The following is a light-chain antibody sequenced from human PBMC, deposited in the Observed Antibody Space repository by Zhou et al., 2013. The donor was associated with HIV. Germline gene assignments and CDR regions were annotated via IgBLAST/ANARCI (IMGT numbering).Light chain of an antibody. Sequence: IQLTQSPSSLSASVGDRVTITCRASQGISSALAWYQQKPGKPPKLLIYGASTLQSGVPSRFSGSGSGTDFTLTIRSLQPEDVATYYCQRYNSAPLTFGGGTEVEIK. CDR1: QGISSA. V-gene: IGKV1-27*01. CDR2: GAS. CDR3: QRYNSAPLT. J-gene: IGKJ4*01.